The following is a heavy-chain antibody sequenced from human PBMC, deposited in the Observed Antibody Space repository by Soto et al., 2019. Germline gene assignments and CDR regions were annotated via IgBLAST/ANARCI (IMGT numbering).Heavy chain of an antibody. J-gene: IGHJ4*02. CDR2: IYYSGST. CDR1: GGSISSYY. Sequence: SETLSLTCTVSGGSISSYYWSWIRQPPGKGLEWIGYIYYSGSTNYNPSLKSRVTISVDTSKNQFSLKLSSVTAANTAVYYCARGRGITIFGVVNEASDHLDYWGQGTLVTVSS. D-gene: IGHD3-3*01. V-gene: IGHV4-59*01. CDR3: ARGRGITIFGVVNEASDHLDY.